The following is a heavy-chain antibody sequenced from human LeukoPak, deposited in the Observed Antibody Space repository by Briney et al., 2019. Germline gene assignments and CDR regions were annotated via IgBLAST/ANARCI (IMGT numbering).Heavy chain of an antibody. CDR1: GFTFSSYE. Sequence: GGSLRLSCAASGFTFSSYEMNWVRQAPGKGLEWVSYISSSGSTIYYADSVKGRFTISRDNAKNSLYLQMNSLRAEDTAVYYCASCLGYCSSINWGQGTLVTVSS. CDR2: ISSSGSTI. D-gene: IGHD2-2*01. CDR3: ASCLGYCSSIN. V-gene: IGHV3-48*03. J-gene: IGHJ4*02.